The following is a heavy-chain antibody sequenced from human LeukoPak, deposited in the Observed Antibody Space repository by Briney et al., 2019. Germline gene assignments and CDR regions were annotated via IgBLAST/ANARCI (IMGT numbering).Heavy chain of an antibody. Sequence: PGGSPRLSCAASGFTFSSYSMNWVRQAPGKGLEWVSSISSSSSYIYYADSVKGRFTISRDNAKNSLYLQMNSLRAEDTAVYYCARDSLIAVAGSYYYYMDVWGKGTTVTVSS. J-gene: IGHJ6*03. CDR3: ARDSLIAVAGSYYYYMDV. CDR1: GFTFSSYS. CDR2: ISSSSSYI. D-gene: IGHD6-19*01. V-gene: IGHV3-21*01.